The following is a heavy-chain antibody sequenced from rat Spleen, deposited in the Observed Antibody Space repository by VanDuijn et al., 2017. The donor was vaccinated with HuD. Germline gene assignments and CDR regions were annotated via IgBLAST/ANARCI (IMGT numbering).Heavy chain of an antibody. V-gene: IGHV5-25*01. J-gene: IGHJ1*01. CDR2: ISTGGGYT. CDR1: GFTFSNYG. CDR3: AKDMSRTIAAISYWYFDF. Sequence: EVQLVESGGGLVQPGRSMKLSCAASGFTFSNYGMAWVRQTPTKGLEWVASISTGGGYTYYRDSVKGRFTISRDNAKSTLYLQMESLRSEDTATYYCAKDMSRTIAAISYWYFDFWGPGTMVTVSS. D-gene: IGHD1-2*01.